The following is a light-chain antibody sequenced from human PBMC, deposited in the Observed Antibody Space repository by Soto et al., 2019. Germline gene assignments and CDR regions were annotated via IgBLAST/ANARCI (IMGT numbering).Light chain of an antibody. CDR2: GAS. Sequence: EIVLTQSPGTLSLSPGERANLSCRASQSVGTYLAWYQRKPGQAPRLLIYGASSRATGIPDRFSGSGSGTDFTLTINSLQSEDFAVYYCQQYDAWPLTFGGGTKVDIK. CDR3: QQYDAWPLT. J-gene: IGKJ4*01. V-gene: IGKV3D-15*01. CDR1: QSVGTY.